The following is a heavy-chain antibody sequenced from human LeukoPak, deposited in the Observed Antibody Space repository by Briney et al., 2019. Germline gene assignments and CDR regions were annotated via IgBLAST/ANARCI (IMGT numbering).Heavy chain of an antibody. D-gene: IGHD6-19*01. CDR3: ARLEGSGWQYYYYGMDV. CDR2: IYPGDSDT. V-gene: IGHV5-51*01. CDR1: GYSFTSYW. Sequence: GESLKISCKGSGYSFTSYWIGWVRPMPGKGLEWMGIIYPGDSDTRYSPSFQGQVTISADKSISTAYLQWSSLKASDTAMYYCARLEGSGWQYYYYGMDVWGQGTTVTVSS. J-gene: IGHJ6*02.